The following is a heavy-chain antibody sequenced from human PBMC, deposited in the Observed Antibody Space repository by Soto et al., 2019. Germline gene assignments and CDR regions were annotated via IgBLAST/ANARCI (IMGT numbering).Heavy chain of an antibody. D-gene: IGHD3-22*01. Sequence: EVQLVESGGGLVQPGGSLRLPCAASGFTFSSYWMSWVRQAPGKGLEWVANIKQDGSEKYYVDSVKGRFTISRDNAKNSLYLQMNSLRAEDTAVYYCARDDNLGLFDYWGQGTLVTVSS. CDR1: GFTFSSYW. CDR3: ARDDNLGLFDY. J-gene: IGHJ4*02. V-gene: IGHV3-7*01. CDR2: IKQDGSEK.